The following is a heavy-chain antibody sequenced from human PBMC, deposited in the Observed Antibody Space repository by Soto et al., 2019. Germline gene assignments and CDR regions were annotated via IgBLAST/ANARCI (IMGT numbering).Heavy chain of an antibody. Sequence: QVQLVQSGAEVKKPGSSVKVSCKASGGTFSSYTISWVRQAPGQGLEWMGRIIPILGIANYAQKFQGRVAITADKSTSTAYMELSILRSEDTAVYYCARSHGDLSYWYFDLWGRGTLVTVSS. CDR3: ARSHGDLSYWYFDL. V-gene: IGHV1-69*02. D-gene: IGHD4-17*01. J-gene: IGHJ2*01. CDR1: GGTFSSYT. CDR2: IIPILGIA.